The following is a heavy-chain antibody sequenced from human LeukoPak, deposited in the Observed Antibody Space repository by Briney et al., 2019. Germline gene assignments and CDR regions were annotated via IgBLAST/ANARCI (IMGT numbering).Heavy chain of an antibody. CDR2: INWNAGST. CDR3: ARDLANTRGCSSTSCSPH. V-gene: IGHV3-20*04. CDR1: GFTFDDYG. D-gene: IGHD2-2*01. J-gene: IGHJ4*02. Sequence: PGGTLRLSCAPSGFTFDDYGMSWVRQAPAKGLEWVSGINWNAGSTGYADSVQGRFTLSRANAKNSLYLQTNSLRAEDTALYYCARDLANTRGCSSTSCSPHWGQGTLVTVSS.